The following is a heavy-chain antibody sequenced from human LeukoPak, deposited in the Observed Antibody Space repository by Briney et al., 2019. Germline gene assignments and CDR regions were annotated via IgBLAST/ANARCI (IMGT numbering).Heavy chain of an antibody. V-gene: IGHV3-7*01. CDR2: IKQDGSEK. CDR3: ARVWYYDSSTVFDY. J-gene: IGHJ4*02. D-gene: IGHD3-22*01. Sequence: GGSLRLSCAASGVTFGSYWMSWVRQAPGKGLEWVANIKQDGSEKYYVDSVKGRFTISRDNAKNSLYLQMNSLRAEDTAVYYCARVWYYDSSTVFDYWGQGTLVTVSS. CDR1: GVTFGSYW.